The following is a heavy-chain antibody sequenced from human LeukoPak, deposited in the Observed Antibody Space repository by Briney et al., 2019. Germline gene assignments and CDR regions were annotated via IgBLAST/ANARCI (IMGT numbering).Heavy chain of an antibody. CDR1: GFTFTSFA. CDR2: VDHSFGTT. J-gene: IGHJ4*02. V-gene: IGHV3-23*01. CDR3: AKGRTIIGLALPRYYFDF. Sequence: RPGGSLRLSCAASGFTFTSFAMSWVRLAPGKGLEWVSTVDHSFGTTHYAESVKGRFTISRDDSKNTVSLQMNSLRADDTAVYYCAKGRTIIGLALPRYYFDFWGQGTLVTVSS. D-gene: IGHD3/OR15-3a*01.